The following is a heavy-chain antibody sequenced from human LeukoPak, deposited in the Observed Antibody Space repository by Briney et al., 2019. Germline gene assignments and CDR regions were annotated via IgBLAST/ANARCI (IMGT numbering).Heavy chain of an antibody. Sequence: PSETLSLTCAVYGGSFSGYYWSWIRQSPGKGLEWIGEINHSGSTNYNPSLRSRVTISVDTSKNQFSLKLSSVTAADTAVYYCARVAASAVAGTDSVIDYWGQGTLVTVSS. J-gene: IGHJ4*02. CDR1: GGSFSGYY. CDR3: ARVAASAVAGTDSVIDY. CDR2: INHSGST. V-gene: IGHV4-34*01. D-gene: IGHD6-19*01.